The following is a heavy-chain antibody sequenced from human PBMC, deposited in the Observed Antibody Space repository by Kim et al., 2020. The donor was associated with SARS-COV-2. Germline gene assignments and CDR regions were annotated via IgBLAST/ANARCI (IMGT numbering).Heavy chain of an antibody. CDR2: IHPNSGGT. V-gene: IGHV1-2*06. Sequence: ASVKVSCKASGYTFTGYYMHWVRQAPGQGLEWMGRIHPNSGGTNYAQKFQGRVTMTRATSISTAYMELSRLRSDDTAVYYCARVRNVGPAAIRFRHFAYW. CDR1: GYTFTGYY. CDR3: ARVRNVGPAAIRFRHFAY. J-gene: IGHJ4*01. D-gene: IGHD2-2*01.